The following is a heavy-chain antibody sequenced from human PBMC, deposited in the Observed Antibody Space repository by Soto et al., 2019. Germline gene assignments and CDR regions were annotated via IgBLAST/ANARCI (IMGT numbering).Heavy chain of an antibody. CDR1: GFTFRSCA. D-gene: IGHD1-26*01. Sequence: PGGSLRLSCAASGFTFRSCAMGWVRQAPGKGLEWVSAISGSGRNTFYADSVEGRFTISRDNSGNTLYLQMRNVRAEDTAVYYCAKDIRGELPIGHYFEYWGQGTLVTVSS. V-gene: IGHV3-23*01. J-gene: IGHJ4*02. CDR2: ISGSGRNT. CDR3: AKDIRGELPIGHYFEY.